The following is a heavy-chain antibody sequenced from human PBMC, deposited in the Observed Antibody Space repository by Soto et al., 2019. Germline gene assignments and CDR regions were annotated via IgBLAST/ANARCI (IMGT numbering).Heavy chain of an antibody. CDR1: GYSISSSNW. CDR3: ATMGTPATGLYYFDY. Sequence: SETLSLTCAVSGYSISSSNWWGWIRQPPGKGLEWIGYIYYSGTTYYNASLKSRVTISVDTSKNQFSLNLSFVTAADTAVYYCATMGTPATGLYYFDYWGQGTLVTVSS. CDR2: IYYSGTT. V-gene: IGHV4-28*01. D-gene: IGHD1-7*01. J-gene: IGHJ4*02.